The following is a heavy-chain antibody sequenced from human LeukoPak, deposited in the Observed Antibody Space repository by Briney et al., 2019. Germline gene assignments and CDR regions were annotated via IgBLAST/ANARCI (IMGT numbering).Heavy chain of an antibody. CDR3: ARSPSPSIAAAGMFWFDP. CDR1: GYTFTGYY. D-gene: IGHD6-13*01. Sequence: ASVKVSCKASGYTFTGYYMHWVRQAPGQGLEWMGWINPNSGGTNYAQKFQGRVTMTRDTSISTAYMELSRLGSDDTAVYYCARSPSPSIAAAGMFWFDPWGQGTLVTVSS. J-gene: IGHJ5*02. CDR2: INPNSGGT. V-gene: IGHV1-2*02.